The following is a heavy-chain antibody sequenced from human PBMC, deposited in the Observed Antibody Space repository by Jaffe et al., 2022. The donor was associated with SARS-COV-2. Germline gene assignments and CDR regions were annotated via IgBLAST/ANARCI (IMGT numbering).Heavy chain of an antibody. D-gene: IGHD5-12*01. V-gene: IGHV3-30*18. CDR3: AKDFWYSGYDADNYYYGMDV. Sequence: QVQLVESGGGVVQPGRSLRLSCAASGFTFSSYGMHWVRQAPGKGLEWVAVISYDGSNKYYADSVKGRFTISRDNSKNTLYLQMNSLRAEDTAVYYCAKDFWYSGYDADNYYYGMDVWGQGTTVTVSS. CDR1: GFTFSSYG. CDR2: ISYDGSNK. J-gene: IGHJ6*02.